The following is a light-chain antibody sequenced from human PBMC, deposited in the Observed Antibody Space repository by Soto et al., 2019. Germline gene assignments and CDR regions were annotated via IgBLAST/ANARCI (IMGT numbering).Light chain of an antibody. J-gene: IGLJ1*01. V-gene: IGLV2-14*01. Sequence: QSVLTQPASVSGSPGQSITISCTGTSSDVGGYNYVSWYQQHPGKAPKLMISEVSNRPSGVSNRFSGSKSGNTASLTISGLQAEDEADYYCSSYTSSSTYVFGTGNQLTVL. CDR3: SSYTSSSTYV. CDR2: EVS. CDR1: SSDVGGYNY.